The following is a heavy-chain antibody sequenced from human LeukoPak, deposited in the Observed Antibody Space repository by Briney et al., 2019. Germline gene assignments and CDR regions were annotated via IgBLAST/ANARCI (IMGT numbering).Heavy chain of an antibody. D-gene: IGHD6-19*01. J-gene: IGHJ6*03. CDR2: IYTSGST. CDR3: AREGQWLVRGYYYMDV. Sequence: SETLSLTCTVSGGSISSYYWSWIRQPAGKGLEWIWRIYTSGSTNYNPSPKSRVTMSVDTSKNQYALKLSSVTAADTAVYYCAREGQWLVRGYYYMDVWGKGTTVTVSS. V-gene: IGHV4-4*07. CDR1: GGSISSYY.